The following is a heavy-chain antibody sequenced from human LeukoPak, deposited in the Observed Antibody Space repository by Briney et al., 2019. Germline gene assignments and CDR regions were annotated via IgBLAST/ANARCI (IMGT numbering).Heavy chain of an antibody. D-gene: IGHD3-3*01. CDR1: GGSISSGSYY. Sequence: KPSETLSLTCTVSGGSISSGSYYWSWIRQPAGKGLEWIGRIYTSGSTNYDPSLKSRVTISVDTSKNQFSLKLSSVTAADTAVYYCARLTRLWSGQPYYYYYYMDVWGKGTTVTVSS. CDR2: IYTSGST. J-gene: IGHJ6*03. V-gene: IGHV4-61*02. CDR3: ARLTRLWSGQPYYYYYYMDV.